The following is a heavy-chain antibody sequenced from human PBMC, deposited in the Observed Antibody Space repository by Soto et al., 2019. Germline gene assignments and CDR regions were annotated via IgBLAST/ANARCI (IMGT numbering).Heavy chain of an antibody. V-gene: IGHV1-8*01. D-gene: IGHD3-3*01. Sequence: QVQLVQSGAEVKKPGASVKVSCKASGYTFTSYDINWVRQATGQGLEWMGWMNPNSGNTGYAQKFQGRGNMTRNTSISIAYRELSSLRSADTAVYYCARVGRSGYLYGSVAFDIWGQGTMVTVSS. CDR3: ARVGRSGYLYGSVAFDI. J-gene: IGHJ3*02. CDR2: MNPNSGNT. CDR1: GYTFTSYD.